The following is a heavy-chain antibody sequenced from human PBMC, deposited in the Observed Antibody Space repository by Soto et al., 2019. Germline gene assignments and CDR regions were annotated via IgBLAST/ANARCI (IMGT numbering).Heavy chain of an antibody. D-gene: IGHD3-22*01. V-gene: IGHV1-18*04. Sequence: ASVKVSCKASGYTFTSYGISWVRQAPGQGLEWMGWISAYNGNTNYAQKLQGRVTMTTDTSTSTAYMELRSLRSDDTAVYYCARLYYYDTSGYYSYVDSWGQRTLFTVSS. CDR3: ARLYYYDTSGYYSYVDS. CDR2: ISAYNGNT. CDR1: GYTFTSYG. J-gene: IGHJ4*02.